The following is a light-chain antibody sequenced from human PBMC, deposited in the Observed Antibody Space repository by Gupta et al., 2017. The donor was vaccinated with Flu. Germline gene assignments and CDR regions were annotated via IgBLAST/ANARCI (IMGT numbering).Light chain of an antibody. CDR3: QKTHNWPLT. CDR1: QSVGSN. J-gene: IGKJ4*01. V-gene: IGKV3-15*01. Sequence: EIVMTQSPATLSVSPGERATLSCRASQSVGSNLAWYQQKPGQAPRLLIYSASHRVSGIPVRFSGSGSGTQFTLTISGLQSEDFAVYYCQKTHNWPLTFGGGTKVEIK. CDR2: SAS.